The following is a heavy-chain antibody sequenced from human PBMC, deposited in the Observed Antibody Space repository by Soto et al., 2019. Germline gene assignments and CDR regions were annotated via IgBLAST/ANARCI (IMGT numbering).Heavy chain of an antibody. Sequence: QLQLQESGPGLVKPSETLSLTCTVSGGSISSSSYYWGWIRQPPGKGLEWIGSIYYSGSTYYNPSLKSRVTISVDTSKNQFSLKLSSVTAADTAVYYCARQGYGEAWVYYYYMDVWGKGTTVTVSS. J-gene: IGHJ6*03. CDR2: IYYSGST. D-gene: IGHD4-17*01. CDR3: ARQGYGEAWVYYYYMDV. V-gene: IGHV4-39*01. CDR1: GGSISSSSYY.